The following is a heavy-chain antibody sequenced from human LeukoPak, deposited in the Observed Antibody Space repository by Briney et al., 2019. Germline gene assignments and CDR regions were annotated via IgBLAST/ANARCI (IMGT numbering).Heavy chain of an antibody. CDR3: ARDNLYSSSWYGVEWFDP. D-gene: IGHD6-13*01. CDR2: INTNTGSP. Sequence: GASVKVSCKASGYTFTNFAMNWVRQAPGQGLEWMGWINTNTGSPTYAQGFTGRFVFSLDTSVSTAYLQISSLKAEDTAVYYCARDNLYSSSWYGVEWFDPWGQGTLVTVSS. J-gene: IGHJ5*02. CDR1: GYTFTNFA. V-gene: IGHV7-4-1*02.